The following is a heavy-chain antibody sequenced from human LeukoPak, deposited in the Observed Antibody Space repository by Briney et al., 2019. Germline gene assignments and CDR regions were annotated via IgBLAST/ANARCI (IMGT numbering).Heavy chain of an antibody. CDR2: IYYSGST. Sequence: SETLSLTCTVSGGSISSGGYYWSWIRQHPGKGLEWIGYIYYSGSTYYNPSLKSRVTISVDTSKNQFSLKLSSVTAADTAVYYCARGLFVVVPAVYYYYYYGMDVWGQGTTVTVSS. V-gene: IGHV4-31*03. CDR1: GGSISSGGYY. D-gene: IGHD2-2*01. J-gene: IGHJ6*02. CDR3: ARGLFVVVPAVYYYYYYGMDV.